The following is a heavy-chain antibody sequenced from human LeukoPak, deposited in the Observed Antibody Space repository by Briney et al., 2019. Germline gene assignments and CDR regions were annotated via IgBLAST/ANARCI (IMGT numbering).Heavy chain of an antibody. Sequence: GGSLRLSCTASGFTVSSNYMSWDRQAPGKGLEWVSVIYSGGSTYYADSVKGRFTISRDNSKNTLYLQMNNLRAEDTAVYYCARDQRRTFDYWGQGTLVTVSS. CDR3: ARDQRRTFDY. CDR2: IYSGGST. D-gene: IGHD6-25*01. J-gene: IGHJ4*02. CDR1: GFTVSSNY. V-gene: IGHV3-66*01.